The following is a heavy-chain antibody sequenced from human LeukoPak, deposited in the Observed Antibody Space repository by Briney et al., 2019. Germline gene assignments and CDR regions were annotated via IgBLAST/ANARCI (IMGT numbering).Heavy chain of an antibody. CDR3: ARWDNSAFQA. D-gene: IGHD3-22*01. V-gene: IGHV6-1*01. Sequence: SQTLSLTCDISGDSVSGNSAAWNWIRQSPLRGLEWLGRTYYRSKWYNDYAASVKIRITINPDTSKNQFSLQLNSVTPEDTAVYYCARWDNSAFQAWGQGTLVTVSS. CDR2: TYYRSKWYN. J-gene: IGHJ5*02. CDR1: GDSVSGNSAA.